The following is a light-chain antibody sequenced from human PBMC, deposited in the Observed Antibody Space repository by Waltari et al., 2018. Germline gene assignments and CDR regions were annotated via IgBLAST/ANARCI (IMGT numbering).Light chain of an antibody. V-gene: IGLV2-14*01. Sequence: QSALTQPASVSGSPGQSITISCTGTSSDVGGYNYVSWYQQHPGKAPKLMIYEVSNRPSGVSNRFSGSKSGNPASLTISGLQAEDEADYYCSSYTSSSNRVFGGGTKLTVL. CDR3: SSYTSSSNRV. CDR2: EVS. CDR1: SSDVGGYNY. J-gene: IGLJ3*02.